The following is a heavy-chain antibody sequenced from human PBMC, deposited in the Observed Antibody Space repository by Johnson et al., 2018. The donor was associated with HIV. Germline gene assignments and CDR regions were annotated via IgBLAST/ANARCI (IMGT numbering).Heavy chain of an antibody. Sequence: QVQLVESGGGVVQPGRSLRLSCAASGFAFSSYAMHWVRQAPGKGLEWVAVISYDGTSKYQADSVKGRFTISRDNSKNTLFMQMNSLRGEDTAVYYCAKERQLVRAFDIWGQGTMVTVSS. V-gene: IGHV3-30*04. CDR3: AKERQLVRAFDI. D-gene: IGHD6-6*01. J-gene: IGHJ3*02. CDR1: GFAFSSYA. CDR2: ISYDGTSK.